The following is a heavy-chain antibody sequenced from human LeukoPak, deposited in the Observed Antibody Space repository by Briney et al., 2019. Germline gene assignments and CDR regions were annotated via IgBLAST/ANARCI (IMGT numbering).Heavy chain of an antibody. CDR1: GFTFSSYS. Sequence: GGSLRLSCAASGFTFSSYSMSWFRQAPGKGLEWVGFIRSKAYGGTTEYAASVKGRFTISRDDSKSIAYLQMNSLKTEDTAVYYCTRGEYYYDSSGYSKSYYFDYWGQGTLVTVSS. CDR3: TRGEYYYDSSGYSKSYYFDY. J-gene: IGHJ4*02. CDR2: IRSKAYGGTT. V-gene: IGHV3-49*03. D-gene: IGHD3-22*01.